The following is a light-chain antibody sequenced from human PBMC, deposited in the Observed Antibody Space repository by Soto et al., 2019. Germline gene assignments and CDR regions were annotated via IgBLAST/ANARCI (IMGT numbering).Light chain of an antibody. CDR3: CSYAGSNTFGV. Sequence: QSALTQPRSVSGSPGQSVTISCTGTSSDVGGYNYVSWYQQHPGKATKLMICDVTKRPSGVPDRFSGSNSGNTAYLTISGLPDEDEAEYCCCSYAGSNTFGVFGGGTKLTVL. J-gene: IGLJ2*01. CDR2: DVT. CDR1: SSDVGGYNY. V-gene: IGLV2-11*01.